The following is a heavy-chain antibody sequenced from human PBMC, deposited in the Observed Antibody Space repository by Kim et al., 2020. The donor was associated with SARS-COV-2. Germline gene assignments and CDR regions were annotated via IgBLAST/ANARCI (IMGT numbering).Heavy chain of an antibody. CDR1: GFTFSSAW. V-gene: IGHV3-74*01. Sequence: GGSLRLSCAASGFTFSSAWMHWVRQVPGKGLVWVSRTNPDGSSEDYADFVKGRFTISRDNAKNTLHLQMNSLRAEDTAVYYCADLHSGSPYCGQGTLVT. J-gene: IGHJ4*02. D-gene: IGHD1-26*01. CDR3: ADLHSGSPY. CDR2: TNPDGSSE.